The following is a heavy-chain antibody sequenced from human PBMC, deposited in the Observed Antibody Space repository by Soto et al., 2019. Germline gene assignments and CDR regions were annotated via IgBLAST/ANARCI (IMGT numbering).Heavy chain of an antibody. J-gene: IGHJ3*01. D-gene: IGHD3-16*02. CDR1: GLAFPIDD. Sequence: QVPLVQSGAEVKKPGASVQVSCNASGLAFPIDDIIWVRQTIGQGLEFMGWMNPSGSNTGYAQKFQGRATFTWNTPTSTAYMDLSGLRSEDTAVYYCARYRTKVPVAFDVWGQGTMVTVSS. CDR3: ARYRTKVPVAFDV. V-gene: IGHV1-8*01. CDR2: MNPSGSNT.